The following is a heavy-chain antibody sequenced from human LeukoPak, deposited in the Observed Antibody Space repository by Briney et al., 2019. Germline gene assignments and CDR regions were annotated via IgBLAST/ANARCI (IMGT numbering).Heavy chain of an antibody. D-gene: IGHD3-16*01. CDR2: IYYSGST. CDR1: GGSISSYY. CDR3: ARVGWGSYYFDY. Sequence: SETLSLTCTVSGGSISSYYWSWIRQPPGKGLEWIGYIYYSGSTNYNPSIKSRVTISVDMSKKQFSLKLSSVTAADTAVYYCARVGWGSYYFDYWGQGTLVTVSS. J-gene: IGHJ4*02. V-gene: IGHV4-59*01.